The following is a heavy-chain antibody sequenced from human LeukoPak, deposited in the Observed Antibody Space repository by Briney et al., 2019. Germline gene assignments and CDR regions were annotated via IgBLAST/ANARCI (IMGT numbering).Heavy chain of an antibody. Sequence: GGSLRLSCAAPGFTFSSYAMSGFRQAPGKGLEWVSTISGSGGSTYYADSVKGRFTISRDNSKNTLYLQMNSLRAEDTAVYYCAKDPRDDSSGYYYFGYFDHWGQGTLVTVSS. J-gene: IGHJ4*02. V-gene: IGHV3-23*01. CDR1: GFTFSSYA. D-gene: IGHD3-22*01. CDR3: AKDPRDDSSGYYYFGYFDH. CDR2: ISGSGGST.